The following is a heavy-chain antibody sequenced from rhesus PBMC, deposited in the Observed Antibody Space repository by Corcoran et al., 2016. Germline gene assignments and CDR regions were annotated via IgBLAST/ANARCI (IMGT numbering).Heavy chain of an antibody. CDR3: VREDYSGSYYSGYGINRFDV. V-gene: IGHV4-169*02. Sequence: QLQLQESGPGLVKPSETLSVTCAVSGGSISSSYWSWIRQAPGKGLEGIGHINGSVSSTTTNPPLKSRVPLSVDTSKNQFSRKLSSVTAADTAVYSCVREDYSGSYYSGYGINRFDVWGPGVLVTVSS. CDR1: GGSISSSY. D-gene: IGHD3-16*01. CDR2: INGSVSST. J-gene: IGHJ5-1*01.